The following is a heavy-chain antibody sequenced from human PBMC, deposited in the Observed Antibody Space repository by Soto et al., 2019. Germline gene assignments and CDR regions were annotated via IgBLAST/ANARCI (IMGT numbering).Heavy chain of an antibody. Sequence: EVQLVESGGGLVKPGGSLRLSCAASGFSFRTTWMDWVCQAPGKGLEWVGRIKSKSAGETTDYADPVKGRFTISRDDSKDTLYLHMDSLETGDTAVYYCSTGSPFSGSVFDYWGQGTLVTVSS. V-gene: IGHV3-15*05. J-gene: IGHJ4*02. CDR1: GFSFRTTW. D-gene: IGHD1-26*01. CDR2: IKSKSAGETT. CDR3: STGSPFSGSVFDY.